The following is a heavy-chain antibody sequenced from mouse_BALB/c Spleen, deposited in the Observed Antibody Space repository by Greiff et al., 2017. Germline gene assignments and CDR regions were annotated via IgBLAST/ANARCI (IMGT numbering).Heavy chain of an antibody. CDR3: ARQRALGRVYFDY. Sequence: EVKVVESGGGLVKPGGSLKLSCAASGFTFSSYAMSWVRQTPEKRLEWVATISSGGSYTYYPDSVKGRFTISRDNAKNTLYLQMSSLRSEDTAMYYCARQRALGRVYFDYWGQGTTLTVSS. J-gene: IGHJ2*01. V-gene: IGHV5-9-3*01. D-gene: IGHD4-1*01. CDR1: GFTFSSYA. CDR2: ISSGGSYT.